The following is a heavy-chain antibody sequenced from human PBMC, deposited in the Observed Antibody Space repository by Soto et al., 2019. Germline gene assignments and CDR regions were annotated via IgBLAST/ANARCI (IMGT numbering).Heavy chain of an antibody. V-gene: IGHV1-18*01. Sequence: ASVKVSCKASGYTFTSYGISWVRQAPGQGLEWMGWISAYNGNTNYAQKLQGRVTMTTDTSTSTAYMELRSLRSDDTAVYYCARDSHSSGMGSRFDPWGQGTLVTVSS. CDR3: ARDSHSSGMGSRFDP. D-gene: IGHD3-22*01. CDR2: ISAYNGNT. CDR1: GYTFTSYG. J-gene: IGHJ5*02.